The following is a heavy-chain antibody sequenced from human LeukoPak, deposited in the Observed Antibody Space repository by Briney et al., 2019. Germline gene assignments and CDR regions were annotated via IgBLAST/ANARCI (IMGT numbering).Heavy chain of an antibody. D-gene: IGHD3-9*01. V-gene: IGHV4-38-2*01. Sequence: SETLSLTCAVSGYSISSGYYWGWIRQPPGKGLEWIGSIYHSGSTYYNPSLKSRVTISVDTSKNQFSLKLSSVTAADTAVYYCARVFSGFDWIYYYYYYMDVWGKGTTVTVPS. CDR3: ARVFSGFDWIYYYYYYMDV. CDR2: IYHSGST. CDR1: GYSISSGYY. J-gene: IGHJ6*03.